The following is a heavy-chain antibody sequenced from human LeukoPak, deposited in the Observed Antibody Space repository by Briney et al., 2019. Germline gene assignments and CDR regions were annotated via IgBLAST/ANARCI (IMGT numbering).Heavy chain of an antibody. D-gene: IGHD6-19*01. J-gene: IGHJ4*02. V-gene: IGHV1-18*04. CDR1: GYTFTGYY. CDR2: ISAYNGNT. Sequence: ASVKVSCKASGYTFTGYYMHWVRQAPGQGLEWMGWISAYNGNTNYAQKLQGRVTMTTDTSTSTAYMELRSLRSDDTAVYYCARDDRQWLVQRLDYWGQGTLVTVSS. CDR3: ARDDRQWLVQRLDY.